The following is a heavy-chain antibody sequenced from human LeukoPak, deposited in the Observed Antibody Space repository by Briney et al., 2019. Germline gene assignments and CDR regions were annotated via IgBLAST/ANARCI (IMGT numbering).Heavy chain of an antibody. D-gene: IGHD6-6*01. V-gene: IGHV1-8*01. CDR2: MNPNSGNT. CDR1: GYTFTSYD. Sequence: ASVKVSCKATGYTFTSYDINWVRQATGQGLEWMGWMNPNSGNTGYAQKFQGRVTMTRNTSISTAYMELSSLRSEDTAVYYCARGRRAARFVWAFWFDPWGQGTLVTVSS. J-gene: IGHJ5*02. CDR3: ARGRRAARFVWAFWFDP.